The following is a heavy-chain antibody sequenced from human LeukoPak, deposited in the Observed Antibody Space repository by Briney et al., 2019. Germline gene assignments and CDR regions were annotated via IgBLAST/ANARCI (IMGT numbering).Heavy chain of an antibody. J-gene: IGHJ6*02. CDR3: ARAVIVVVPAAYYYYGMDV. D-gene: IGHD2-2*01. CDR2: INHSGST. Sequence: PSETLSLTCAVYGGSFSGYYWSWIRQPPGKGLEWIGEINHSGSTNYNPSLKSRVTISVDTSKNQFSLKLSSVTAADTAVYYCARAVIVVVPAAYYYYGMDVWGQGTTVTVSS. V-gene: IGHV4-34*01. CDR1: GGSFSGYY.